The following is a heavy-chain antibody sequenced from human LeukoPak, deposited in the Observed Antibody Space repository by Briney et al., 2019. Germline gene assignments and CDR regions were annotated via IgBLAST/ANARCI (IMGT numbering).Heavy chain of an antibody. CDR2: ISGSSDYI. V-gene: IGHV3-21*01. CDR3: ARDRRPSVKYVYYNWDV. Sequence: GGSLRLSCAASGFPFSTYSMNWVRQAPGKGLEWVSSISGSSDYIYYADSVKGRFTISRDNAKNSLYLQINSLRAEGTAVYYCARDRRPSVKYVYYNWDVWGQGTTVTVSS. CDR1: GFPFSTYS. J-gene: IGHJ6*02. D-gene: IGHD5-24*01.